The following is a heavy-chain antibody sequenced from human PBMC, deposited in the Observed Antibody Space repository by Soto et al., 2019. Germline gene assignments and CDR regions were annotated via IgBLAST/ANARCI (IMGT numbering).Heavy chain of an antibody. V-gene: IGHV4-30-4*01. CDR1: GGSISSGDYY. D-gene: IGHD3-16*01. CDR3: VREGGDNWFYP. Sequence: QVQLQESGPGLVKPSQTLSLTCTVSGGSISSGDYYWSWMRQPPGKGLEWIGYIYYSGSTFYNPSLKNRVTISLDTSKIQFSLKLSSVTAADTAVYYCVREGGDNWFYPWGQGTLVTVSS. CDR2: IYYSGST. J-gene: IGHJ5*02.